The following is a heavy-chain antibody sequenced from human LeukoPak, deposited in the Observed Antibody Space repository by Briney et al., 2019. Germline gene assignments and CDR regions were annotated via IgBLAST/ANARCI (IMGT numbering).Heavy chain of an antibody. D-gene: IGHD2-15*01. V-gene: IGHV1-69*04. CDR2: IIPILGIA. CDR3: ARGPPGYCSGGSCYYYYYYGMDV. CDR1: GGTCSSYA. J-gene: IGHJ6*02. Sequence: ASVKVSCKASGGTCSSYAISWVRQALGQGLEWMGRIIPILGIANNAQKFQGRVTITADKSTSTAYMELSSLRSEDTAVYYCARGPPGYCSGGSCYYYYYYGMDVWGQGTTVTVSS.